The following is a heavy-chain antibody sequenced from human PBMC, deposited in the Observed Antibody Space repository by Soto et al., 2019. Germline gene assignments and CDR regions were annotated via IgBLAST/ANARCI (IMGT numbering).Heavy chain of an antibody. J-gene: IGHJ4*02. Sequence: SVKVSCKASGGTFSSYAISWVRQAPGKGLEWMGGIIPIFGTANYAQKFQGSVTITADESTSTAYMELSSLRSEDTAVYYCARGLGLEYDFWSGPFDYWGQGTLVTVSS. CDR3: ARGLGLEYDFWSGPFDY. V-gene: IGHV1-69*13. CDR2: IIPIFGTA. CDR1: GGTFSSYA. D-gene: IGHD3-3*01.